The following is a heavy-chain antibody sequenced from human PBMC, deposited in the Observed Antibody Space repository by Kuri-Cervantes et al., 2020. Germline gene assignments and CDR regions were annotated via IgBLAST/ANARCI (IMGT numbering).Heavy chain of an antibody. D-gene: IGHD3-16*02. V-gene: IGHV1-46*01. CDR3: ARDLDYDYVWGSYRYTARVMDV. CDR1: GYTFTSYY. J-gene: IGHJ6*02. CDR2: INPSGGST. Sequence: ASVKVSCKASGYTFTSYYMHWVRQAPGQGLEWMGIINPSGGSTSYAQKFQDRVTMTRETSTSTVYMELSSLISEDTAVYYCARDLDYDYVWGSYRYTARVMDVWGQGTTVTVSS.